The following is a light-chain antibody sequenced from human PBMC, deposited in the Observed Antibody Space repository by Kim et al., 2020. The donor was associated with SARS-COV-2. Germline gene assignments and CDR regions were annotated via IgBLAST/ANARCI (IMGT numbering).Light chain of an antibody. J-gene: IGLJ2*01. CDR2: DVS. CDR1: SSDIGGYNY. Sequence: QSALTQPASVSGSPGQSITISCTGTSSDIGGYNYVSWYQHHPDKAPKLMIYDVSKQPSGVSNRFSGSKSGNTASLTISGLQAEDEADYYCSSYRNSNTHVVFGGGTQLTVL. CDR3: SSYRNSNTHVV. V-gene: IGLV2-14*03.